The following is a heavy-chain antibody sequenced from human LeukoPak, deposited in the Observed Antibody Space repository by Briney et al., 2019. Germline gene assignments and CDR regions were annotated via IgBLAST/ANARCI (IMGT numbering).Heavy chain of an antibody. V-gene: IGHV3-53*01. CDR3: ARDFFDFWGGSWV. CDR2: IFRDGST. Sequence: GGSLRLSCAVSGFNVRTNYMSWVRQAPGKGLEWVSVIFRDGSTYYGDSVGGRFSISRDNSKNMVYLQMNNLRAEDTAVYFCARDFFDFWGGSWVWGQGTLVTVSS. CDR1: GFNVRTNY. D-gene: IGHD3-3*01. J-gene: IGHJ4*02.